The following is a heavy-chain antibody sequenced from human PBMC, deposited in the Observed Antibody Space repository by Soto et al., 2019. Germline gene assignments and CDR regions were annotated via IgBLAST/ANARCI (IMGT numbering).Heavy chain of an antibody. CDR1: GGSISSYY. CDR3: ARSYYDFWSGYSATNWFDP. D-gene: IGHD3-3*01. J-gene: IGHJ5*02. V-gene: IGHV4-59*01. Sequence: SETLSLTCTVSGGSISSYYWSWIRKPPGKGLEWTGYIYYSGSTNYNPSLKSRVTISVDTSKNQFSLKLSSVTAADTAVYYCARSYYDFWSGYSATNWFDPWGQGTLVTVSS. CDR2: IYYSGST.